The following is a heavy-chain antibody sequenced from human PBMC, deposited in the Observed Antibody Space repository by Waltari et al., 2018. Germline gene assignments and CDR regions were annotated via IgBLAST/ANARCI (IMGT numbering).Heavy chain of an antibody. CDR2: INPNSGGT. CDR1: GYTFTGSY. D-gene: IGHD3-9*01. Sequence: QVQLVQSGAAVKKPGASVKVSCKASGYTFTGSYMPWVRQAPGQGLEWMGWINPNSGGTNYAQKFQGRVTMTRDTSISTAYMELSRLRSDDTAVYYCARGLRIDWLRADWFDPWGQGTLVTVSS. V-gene: IGHV1-2*02. CDR3: ARGLRIDWLRADWFDP. J-gene: IGHJ5*02.